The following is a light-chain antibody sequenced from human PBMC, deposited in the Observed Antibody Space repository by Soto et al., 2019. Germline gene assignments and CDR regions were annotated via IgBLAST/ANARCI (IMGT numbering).Light chain of an antibody. Sequence: DIQMTQSPSTLTASVGDRVTITCRASQSISTWLAWYQQKPGKAPSLLIYGASSFKSGVPSRFSGSGSGTEFTLTISSLQPDDFATYYCQQYRSYSFGQGTKVEI. CDR2: GAS. CDR3: QQYRSYS. CDR1: QSISTW. V-gene: IGKV1-5*01. J-gene: IGKJ1*01.